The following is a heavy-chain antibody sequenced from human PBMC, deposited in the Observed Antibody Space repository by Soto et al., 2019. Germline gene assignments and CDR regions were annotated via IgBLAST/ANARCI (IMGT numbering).Heavy chain of an antibody. J-gene: IGHJ4*02. V-gene: IGHV4-39*01. Sequence: QLQRQGWGQGLGKPSRPLSLPCTVPVASTTISSYTWAWIAHPPGKGLEWIGSIYYSGSTYYNPSLKSRVTISVDTSKNQFSLKLSSVTAADTAVYYCARRGGSFYWGQGTLVTVSS. CDR1: VASTTISSYT. D-gene: IGHD1-26*01. CDR3: ARRGGSFY. CDR2: IYYSGST.